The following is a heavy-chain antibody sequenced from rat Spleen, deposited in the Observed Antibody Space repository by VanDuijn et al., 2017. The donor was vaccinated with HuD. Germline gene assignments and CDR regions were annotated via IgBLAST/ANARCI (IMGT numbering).Heavy chain of an antibody. Sequence: VQLQESGPGLVKPSQSLSLTCSVTDYSITSSYRWNWIRKFPGNKLEWMGYINSAGRTDYNPSLRSRISITRDTFRHQFFLRVNSVTTEDTATYYCARGGGTHVMDVWGQGASVTVSS. V-gene: IGHV3-3*01. J-gene: IGHJ4*01. CDR2: INSAGRT. CDR3: ARGGGTHVMDV. CDR1: DYSITSSYR. D-gene: IGHD1-11*01.